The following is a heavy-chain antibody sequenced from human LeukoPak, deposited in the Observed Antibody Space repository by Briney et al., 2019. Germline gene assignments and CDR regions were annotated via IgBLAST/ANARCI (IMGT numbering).Heavy chain of an antibody. CDR1: GFTVSSNY. V-gene: IGHV3-23*01. CDR2: ISNSGGST. J-gene: IGHJ4*02. D-gene: IGHD3-22*01. CDR3: AKDRTYYYDSSGYPGLLDY. Sequence: PGGSLRLSCAASGFTVSSNYMSWVRQAPGKGQEWVSGISNSGGSTYYADSVKGRFTISRGNSKNTLYLQMNSLRAEDTAVYYCAKDRTYYYDSSGYPGLLDYWGQGTLVTVSS.